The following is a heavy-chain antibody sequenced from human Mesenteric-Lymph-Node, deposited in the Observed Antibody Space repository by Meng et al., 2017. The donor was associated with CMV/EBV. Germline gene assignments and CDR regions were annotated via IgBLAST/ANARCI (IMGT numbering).Heavy chain of an antibody. CDR3: ARVLSTTNPDY. CDR1: GFTFSTYA. Sequence: SCAASGFTFSTYAMHWVRQAPGKGLEWVAIISHDGNNKYYADSVKGRFTISRDNSKSTLYLQMNSLRAEDTAVYYCARVLSTTNPDYWGQGTLVTVSS. J-gene: IGHJ4*02. D-gene: IGHD1-1*01. CDR2: ISHDGNNK. V-gene: IGHV3-30*04.